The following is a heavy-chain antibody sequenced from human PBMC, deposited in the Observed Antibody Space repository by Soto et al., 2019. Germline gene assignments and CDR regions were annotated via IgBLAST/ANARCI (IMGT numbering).Heavy chain of an antibody. CDR1: GFTFSSYA. Sequence: GGSLRLSCAAPGFTFSSYAMSWVRQAPGKGLEWVSAISGSGGSTYYADSVKGRFTISRDNSKNTLYLQMNSLRAEDTAVYYCAKLERYYYDSSGNFDYWGQGTLVTVSS. D-gene: IGHD3-22*01. J-gene: IGHJ4*02. CDR2: ISGSGGST. CDR3: AKLERYYYDSSGNFDY. V-gene: IGHV3-23*01.